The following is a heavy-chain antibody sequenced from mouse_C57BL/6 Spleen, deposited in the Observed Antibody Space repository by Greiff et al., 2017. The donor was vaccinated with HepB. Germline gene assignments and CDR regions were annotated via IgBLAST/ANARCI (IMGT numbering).Heavy chain of an antibody. Sequence: QVQLQESGAELMRPGASVKLSCKASGYTFTGYWIEWVKQRPGHGLEWIGEILPGSGSTNYNEKFKGKATFTADTSSNTAYMQLSSLTTEDSAIYYGARGAGDGRSPYAMDYWGQGTSVTVSS. CDR3: ARGAGDGRSPYAMDY. CDR2: ILPGSGST. D-gene: IGHD1-1*01. V-gene: IGHV1-9*01. CDR1: GYTFTGYW. J-gene: IGHJ4*01.